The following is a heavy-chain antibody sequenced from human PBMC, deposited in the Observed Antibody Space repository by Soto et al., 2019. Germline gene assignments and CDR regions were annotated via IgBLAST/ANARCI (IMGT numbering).Heavy chain of an antibody. V-gene: IGHV3-21*01. CDR2: VSSSSSYI. CDR3: ARVGGYCSSTTFYYFDS. CDR1: GFTFTTYT. J-gene: IGHJ4*02. D-gene: IGHD2-2*01. Sequence: EVQLVESGGGLVQPGGSLRLSCVASGFTFTTYTMNWVRQAPGKGLEWVSSVSSSSSYIYYADSAKGRFIISRDNAKNSLYLQMNSLRGDDTAVYYCARVGGYCSSTTFYYFDSWGQGTLVTVSS.